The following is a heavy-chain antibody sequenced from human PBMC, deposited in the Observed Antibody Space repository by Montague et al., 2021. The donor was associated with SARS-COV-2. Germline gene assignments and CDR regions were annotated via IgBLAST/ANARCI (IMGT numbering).Heavy chain of an antibody. CDR2: ISISGST. CDR1: GEPISGFF. Sequence: SETLSLTCSVSGEPISGFFWNWIRQPAGKGLEWIGRISISGSTNYNPSHNSRVTISVDTSKNQFSLKLSSVTAADTAAYYCARDIAVAGLFDYWGQGTLVTVSS. CDR3: ARDIAVAGLFDY. D-gene: IGHD6-19*01. J-gene: IGHJ4*02. V-gene: IGHV4-4*07.